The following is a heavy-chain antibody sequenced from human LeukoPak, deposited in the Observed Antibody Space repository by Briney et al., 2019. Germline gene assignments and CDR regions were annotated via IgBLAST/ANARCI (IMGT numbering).Heavy chain of an antibody. CDR2: ISSNGGST. Sequence: GGSLRLSCAASGFTFSSYAMHWVRQAPGKGLEYVSAISSNGGSTYYANSVKGRFTISRDDSKNTLYLQMNSLKTEDTAVYYCLAELAARAGRDAFDIWGQGTMVTVSS. D-gene: IGHD6-13*01. J-gene: IGHJ3*02. CDR1: GFTFSSYA. CDR3: LAELAARAGRDAFDI. V-gene: IGHV3-64*01.